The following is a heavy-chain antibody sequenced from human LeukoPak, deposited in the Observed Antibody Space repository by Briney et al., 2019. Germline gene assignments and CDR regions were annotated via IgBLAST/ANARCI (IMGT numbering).Heavy chain of an antibody. CDR2: IKSKTDGGTT. D-gene: IGHD2-15*01. V-gene: IGHV3-15*01. Sequence: GGSLRLSCAASGFTFSNAWMSWVRQAPGKGLEWVGRIKSKTDGGTTDYAAPVKGRFTISRDDSKNTLYLQMNSLKTEDTAVYYCTTVSRPDCSGGSCYYYYYMDVWGKGTTVTVSS. J-gene: IGHJ6*03. CDR3: TTVSRPDCSGGSCYYYYYMDV. CDR1: GFTFSNAW.